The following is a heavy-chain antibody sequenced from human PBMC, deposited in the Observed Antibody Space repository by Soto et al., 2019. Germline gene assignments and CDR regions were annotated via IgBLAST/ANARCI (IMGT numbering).Heavy chain of an antibody. V-gene: IGHV1-2*04. D-gene: IGHD4-17*01. CDR3: ARLDYGGKGAFDI. J-gene: IGHJ3*02. CDR1: GYTFTGYY. CDR2: INPNSGGT. Sequence: ASVKVSCKASGYTFTGYYMHWVRQAPGQGLEWMGWINPNSGGTNYAQKFQGWVTMTRDTSISTAYMELSRLRSDDTAVYYCARLDYGGKGAFDIWGQGTMVPVSS.